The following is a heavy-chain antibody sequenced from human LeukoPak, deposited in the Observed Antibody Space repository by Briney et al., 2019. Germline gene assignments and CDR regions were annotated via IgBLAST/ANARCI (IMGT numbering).Heavy chain of an antibody. J-gene: IGHJ4*02. CDR2: ISWNSGSI. CDR1: GFTFDDYA. Sequence: GGSLRLSCAASGFTFDDYAMHWVRQAPGKGLEWVSGISWNSGSIGYADSVKGRFTISRDNAKNSLYLQMNSLRAEDTALYYCAKDMGAGDIVATMRVDYWGQGTLVTVSS. D-gene: IGHD5-12*01. CDR3: AKDMGAGDIVATMRVDY. V-gene: IGHV3-9*01.